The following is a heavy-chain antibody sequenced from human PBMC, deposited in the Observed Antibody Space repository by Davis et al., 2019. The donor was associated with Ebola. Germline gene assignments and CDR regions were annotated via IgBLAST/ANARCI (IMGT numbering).Heavy chain of an antibody. J-gene: IGHJ4*02. Sequence: MPSETLSLTCTVSGGSISSSSYYWGWIRQPPGKGLEWIGEINHSGSTNYNPSLKSRVTISVDTSKNQFSLKLSSVTAADTAVYYCARRRGYSYGYLYWGQGTLVTVSS. CDR1: GGSISSSSYY. CDR2: INHSGST. V-gene: IGHV4-39*07. CDR3: ARRRGYSYGYLY. D-gene: IGHD5-18*01.